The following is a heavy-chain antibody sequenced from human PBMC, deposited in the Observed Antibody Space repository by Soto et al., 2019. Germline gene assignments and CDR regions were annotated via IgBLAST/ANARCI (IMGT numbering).Heavy chain of an antibody. J-gene: IGHJ3*02. D-gene: IGHD6-25*01. Sequence: ASVKVSCTASGYTFSSYYMHWGRQAPGQGLEWVGLINPGTGATTYAQKFQGRATMTSDTSTSTVYMELRSLTSEDTAVYYCARDHIAAADTYALDIWGQGTMVTVSS. CDR1: GYTFSSYY. CDR2: INPGTGAT. CDR3: ARDHIAAADTYALDI. V-gene: IGHV1-46*01.